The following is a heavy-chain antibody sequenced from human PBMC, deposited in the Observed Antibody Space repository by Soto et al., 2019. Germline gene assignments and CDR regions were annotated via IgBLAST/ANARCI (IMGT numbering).Heavy chain of an antibody. Sequence: GGSLRLSCAASGFTFSSYWMSWVRQAPGKGLEWVANIKQDGSEKYYVDSVKGRFTISRDNAKNSLYLQMNSLRAEDTAVYYCARAYGSGSYYNKVDYWGQGTLVTVSS. D-gene: IGHD3-10*01. CDR2: IKQDGSEK. CDR1: GFTFSSYW. CDR3: ARAYGSGSYYNKVDY. J-gene: IGHJ4*02. V-gene: IGHV3-7*01.